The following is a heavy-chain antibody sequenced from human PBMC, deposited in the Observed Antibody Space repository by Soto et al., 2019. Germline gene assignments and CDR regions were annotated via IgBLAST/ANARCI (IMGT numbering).Heavy chain of an antibody. Sequence: GGSLRLSCAASGFTFSSYSMNWVRQAPGKGLEWVSYISSSSSTIYYAASVKGRFTISRDNAKNSLYLQMNSLRAEDTAVYYCARVADTAMVIFDYWGQGTLVTVSS. CDR1: GFTFSSYS. V-gene: IGHV3-48*01. CDR3: ARVADTAMVIFDY. J-gene: IGHJ4*02. CDR2: ISSSSSTI. D-gene: IGHD5-18*01.